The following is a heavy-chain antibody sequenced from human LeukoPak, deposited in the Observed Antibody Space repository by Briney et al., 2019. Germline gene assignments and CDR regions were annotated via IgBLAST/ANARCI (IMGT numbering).Heavy chain of an antibody. CDR3: ARQTRELLFVRRDWFDP. D-gene: IGHD1-26*01. CDR2: IYTSGST. Sequence: ASETLSLTCTVSGCSISSYYWSWIRQPAGKGLEWIGVIYTSGSTNYNPSLKSRVTISVDKSKNQFSLKLSSVNAADTAVYYCARQTRELLFVRRDWFDPWGQGTLVTVSS. J-gene: IGHJ5*02. CDR1: GCSISSYY. V-gene: IGHV4-4*07.